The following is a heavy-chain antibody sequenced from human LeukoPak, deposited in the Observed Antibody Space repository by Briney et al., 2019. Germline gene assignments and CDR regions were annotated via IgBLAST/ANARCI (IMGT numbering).Heavy chain of an antibody. V-gene: IGHV4-61*02. CDR2: IYTSGST. D-gene: IGHD6-25*01. CDR3: ARDSAGYYYMDV. J-gene: IGHJ6*03. Sequence: SETLSLTCTVSGGSISSGDYYWSWIRQPPGKGLEWIGRIYTSGSTNYNPSLKSRVTISVDTSKNQFSLKLSSVTAADTAVYYCARDSAGYYYMDVWGKGTTVTVSS. CDR1: GGSISSGDYY.